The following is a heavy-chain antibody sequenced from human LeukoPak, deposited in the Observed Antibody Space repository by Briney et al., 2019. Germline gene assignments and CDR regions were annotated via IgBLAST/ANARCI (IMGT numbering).Heavy chain of an antibody. V-gene: IGHV3-30*04. CDR1: GFTFSSYA. J-gene: IGHJ4*02. Sequence: PGRSLRLSCAASGFTFSSYAMHWVRQAPGKGLEWVAVISYDGSNKYYADSVKGRFTISRDNAKNSLYLQMNSLRAEDTAVYYCARDLTVTGAFFDYWGQGTLVTVSS. D-gene: IGHD4-17*01. CDR2: ISYDGSNK. CDR3: ARDLTVTGAFFDY.